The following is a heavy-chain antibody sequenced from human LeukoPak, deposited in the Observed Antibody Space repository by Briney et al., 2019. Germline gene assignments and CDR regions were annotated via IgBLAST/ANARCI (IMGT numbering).Heavy chain of an antibody. Sequence: ASVKVSCKASGDTFSNYDVTWVRQAPGQGLEWMGRIIPVFDTAKYAQNFQGGVTMTTDESSSTAHMELYSLRSEDTAVYYCALSAEKQLVYFDFWGQGTLVTVSS. CDR2: IIPVFDTA. J-gene: IGHJ4*02. D-gene: IGHD6-13*01. CDR1: GDTFSNYD. V-gene: IGHV1-69*05. CDR3: ALSAEKQLVYFDF.